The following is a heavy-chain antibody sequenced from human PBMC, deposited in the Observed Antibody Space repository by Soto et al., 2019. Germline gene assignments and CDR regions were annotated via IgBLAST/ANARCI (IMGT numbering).Heavy chain of an antibody. D-gene: IGHD3-22*01. CDR1: GFTFSSYW. J-gene: IGHJ4*02. CDR2: IKQDGSEK. Sequence: EVQLVESGGGLVQPGGSLRLSCAASGFTFSSYWMSWVRQAPGKGLEWVANIKQDGSEKYYVDSVKGRFTISRDNAKNSLYLQMNSLSAEDTAVYYCASSTYYYDSSGYLAPFDCWGQGTLVTVSS. V-gene: IGHV3-7*01. CDR3: ASSTYYYDSSGYLAPFDC.